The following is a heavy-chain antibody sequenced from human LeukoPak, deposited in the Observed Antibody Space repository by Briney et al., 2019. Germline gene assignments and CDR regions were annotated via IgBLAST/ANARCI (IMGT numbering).Heavy chain of an antibody. J-gene: IGHJ4*02. Sequence: PGGSLRLSCAASGFTFSSYAMSWVRQAPGKGLEWVSSISSSSSYIYYADSVKGRFTISRDNAKNSLYLQMNSLRAEDTAVYYCARARIPAAAYYFDYWGQGTLVTVSS. V-gene: IGHV3-21*01. D-gene: IGHD2-2*01. CDR2: ISSSSSYI. CDR3: ARARIPAAAYYFDY. CDR1: GFTFSSYA.